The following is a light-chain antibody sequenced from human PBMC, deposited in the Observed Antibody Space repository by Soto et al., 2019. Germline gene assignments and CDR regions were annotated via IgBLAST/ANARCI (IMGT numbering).Light chain of an antibody. CDR2: DVS. Sequence: QSVLTQPASVSGSPGQSITISCTGTSSDVGGYNYVSWYQQHPGKAPKLMIYDVSNRPSRVSNRFSGSKSGNTASLTISGLQAEDEADYYCSSYTSSSPSVVFGGGTKLTVL. CDR1: SSDVGGYNY. V-gene: IGLV2-14*01. CDR3: SSYTSSSPSVV. J-gene: IGLJ2*01.